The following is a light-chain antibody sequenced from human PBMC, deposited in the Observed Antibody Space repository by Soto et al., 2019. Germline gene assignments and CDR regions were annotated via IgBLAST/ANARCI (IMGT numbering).Light chain of an antibody. CDR1: SSDVGGYDY. J-gene: IGLJ1*01. V-gene: IGLV2-14*01. Sequence: QSVLTQPASVSRSPGQAITISCTGTSSDVGGYDYVSWYQQPPGKAPKLMIYDVSNWPSGVSNRFSGSKSGNTASLTISGLQAEDEADYYCSSYTSSGTLVFGTGTKVTVL. CDR2: DVS. CDR3: SSYTSSGTLV.